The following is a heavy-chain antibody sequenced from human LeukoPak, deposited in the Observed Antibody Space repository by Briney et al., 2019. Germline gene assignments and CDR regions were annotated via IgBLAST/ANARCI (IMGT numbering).Heavy chain of an antibody. D-gene: IGHD6-13*01. J-gene: IGHJ4*02. CDR3: ARVGYGGTWYVDS. CDR1: GFTVSSNY. CDR2: INSDGSST. V-gene: IGHV3-74*01. Sequence: GGSLRLSCAASGFTVSSNYMSWVRQAPGKGLVWVPRINSDGSSTSYADSVRGRFTISRDSAKSTLYLQMNSLRAEDTAMYYCARVGYGGTWYVDSWGQGTLVTVSS.